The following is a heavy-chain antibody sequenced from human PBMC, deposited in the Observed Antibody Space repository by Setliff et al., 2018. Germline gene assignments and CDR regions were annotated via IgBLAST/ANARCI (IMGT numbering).Heavy chain of an antibody. Sequence: SETLSLTCTVSGDSIRSSRYYWGWIRQPPGKGLEWIGSIYSSGNTYYNPSLKRRVTISVDTTKNQFSLQLNSVTAAATDVYYLARGSTGAYDPWGQGTLVTVSS. CDR2: IYSSGNT. D-gene: IGHD7-27*01. V-gene: IGHV4-39*07. J-gene: IGHJ5*02. CDR1: GDSIRSSRYY. CDR3: ARGSTGAYDP.